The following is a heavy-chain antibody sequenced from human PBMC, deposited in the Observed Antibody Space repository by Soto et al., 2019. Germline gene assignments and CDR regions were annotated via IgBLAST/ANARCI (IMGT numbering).Heavy chain of an antibody. CDR1: GFTFSSYA. Sequence: GGSLRLSCAASGFTFSSYAMTWVRQAPGKGLEWVSGISGSGATTSYADSVKGRFTVSRDNSKNTLYLQMNSLRVEDTAVYYCATGALPEEFDAFDIWGQGTMVTVSS. CDR2: ISGSGATT. CDR3: ATGALPEEFDAFDI. D-gene: IGHD7-27*01. V-gene: IGHV3-23*01. J-gene: IGHJ3*02.